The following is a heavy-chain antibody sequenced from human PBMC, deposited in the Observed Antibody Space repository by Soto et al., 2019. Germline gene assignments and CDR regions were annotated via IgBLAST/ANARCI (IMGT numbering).Heavy chain of an antibody. CDR1: GFTFRNYW. D-gene: IGHD3-10*01. CDR2: IIKDGSEK. CDR3: ARDWGGLGY. V-gene: IGHV3-7*03. Sequence: VGSRRLSCAASGFTFRNYWMTWIRQAPGKGLEWVANIIKDGSEKSYVDSVTGRFTISRDNAKNSLYLEMNSLRVEDTAVYYCARDWGGLGYWGQGPLVTVSS. J-gene: IGHJ4*02.